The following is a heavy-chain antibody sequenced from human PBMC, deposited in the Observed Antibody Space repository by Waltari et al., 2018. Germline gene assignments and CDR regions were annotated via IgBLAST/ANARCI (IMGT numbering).Heavy chain of an antibody. Sequence: YIHWVRQAPGQGLGWMGWIQPKRGDIRYAQKFQGSVTMTTDMSSSTAYLELTRLQSDDTAVYYCARGGGRWVFYDYSGQGTLVTVSS. CDR1: Y. V-gene: IGHV1-2*02. CDR3: ARGGGRWVFYDY. D-gene: IGHD1-26*01. J-gene: IGHJ4*02. CDR2: IQPKRGDI.